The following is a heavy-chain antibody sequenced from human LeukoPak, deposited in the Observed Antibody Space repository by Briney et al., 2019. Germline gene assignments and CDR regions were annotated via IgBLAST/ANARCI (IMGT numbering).Heavy chain of an antibody. V-gene: IGHV1-18*01. Sequence: EASVKVSCKASGYTFTSYGISWVRQAPGQGLEWMGWISAYNGNTNYAQNLQGRVTMTTETSTSTAYMELRSLRSDDTAVYYCARDDYDILTGPHYYYYGMDVWGQGTTVTVSS. CDR3: ARDDYDILTGPHYYYYGMDV. D-gene: IGHD3-9*01. J-gene: IGHJ6*02. CDR1: GYTFTSYG. CDR2: ISAYNGNT.